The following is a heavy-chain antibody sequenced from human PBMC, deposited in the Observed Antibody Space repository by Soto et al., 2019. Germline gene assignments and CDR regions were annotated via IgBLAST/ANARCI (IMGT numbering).Heavy chain of an antibody. J-gene: IGHJ4*02. D-gene: IGHD2-15*01. CDR2: ISWVSGSI. CDR3: AKLVTRHSLVPVFDQ. Sequence: QLVESGGGLVQPGRSLRLSCVASGFRFDEYAIHWVRQATGKGLEWVSGISWVSGSINYAGSVRGLFTVSRDNANNSLYLHMTSLRSEDTAFYYCAKLVTRHSLVPVFDQWGQGALVSVSS. V-gene: IGHV3-9*01. CDR1: GFRFDEYA.